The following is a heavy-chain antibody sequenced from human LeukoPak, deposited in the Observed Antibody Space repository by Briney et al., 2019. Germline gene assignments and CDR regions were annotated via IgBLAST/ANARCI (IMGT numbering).Heavy chain of an antibody. J-gene: IGHJ4*02. Sequence: PGGSLRLSCAASGFTFSNAWMNWVRQAPGKGLEWVGRVKTKTVGGTTDYAAPVKGRFTISRDDSKNTLYLQMDSLKPEDTAVYYCTTHPYWGQGTLVTVSS. CDR2: VKTKTVGGTT. CDR1: GFTFSNAW. V-gene: IGHV3-15*01. CDR3: TTHPY.